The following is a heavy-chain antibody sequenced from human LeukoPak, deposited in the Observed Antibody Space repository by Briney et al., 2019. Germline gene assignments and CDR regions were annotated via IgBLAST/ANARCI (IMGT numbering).Heavy chain of an antibody. CDR1: GFTFSSYS. D-gene: IGHD6-6*01. CDR3: ARDQGSSSGFDY. Sequence: AGGSLRLSCAASGFTFSSYSMNWVRQAPGKGLEWVSSISSSSSYIYYADSVKGRFTISRDNAKNSLYLQMNSLRAEDTAVYYYARDQGSSSGFDYWGQGTLVTVSS. V-gene: IGHV3-21*01. CDR2: ISSSSSYI. J-gene: IGHJ4*02.